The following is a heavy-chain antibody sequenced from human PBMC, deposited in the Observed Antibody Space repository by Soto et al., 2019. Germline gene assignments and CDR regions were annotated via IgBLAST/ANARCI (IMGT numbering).Heavy chain of an antibody. D-gene: IGHD3-10*01. CDR1: GFTVSSNY. V-gene: IGHV3-53*01. J-gene: IGHJ3*02. CDR2: IYSGGST. CDR3: ARGLMVRGVPKGDAFDI. Sequence: PGGSLRLSCAASGFTVSSNYMSWVRQAPGKGLEWVSVIYSGGSTYYADSVKGRFTISRDNSKNTLYLQMNSLRAEDTAVYYCARGLMVRGVPKGDAFDIWGQGTMVTDSS.